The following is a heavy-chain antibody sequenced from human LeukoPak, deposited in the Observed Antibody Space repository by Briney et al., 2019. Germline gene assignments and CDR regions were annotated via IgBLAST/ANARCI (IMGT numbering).Heavy chain of an antibody. Sequence: GASVKVSCKASGGTFSSYAISWVRQAPGQGLEWMGGINPIFGTANYAQKFQGRVTITADESTSTAYMELSSLRSEDTAVYYCGRDLGSLRPTNDAFDIWGQGTMVNVSS. D-gene: IGHD4-17*01. CDR2: INPIFGTA. CDR3: GRDLGSLRPTNDAFDI. V-gene: IGHV1-69*01. CDR1: GGTFSSYA. J-gene: IGHJ3*02.